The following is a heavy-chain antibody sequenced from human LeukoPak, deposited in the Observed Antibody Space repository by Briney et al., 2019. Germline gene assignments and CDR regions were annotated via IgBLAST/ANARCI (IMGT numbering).Heavy chain of an antibody. Sequence: GASVKVSCKASGYTFTSYGISWVRQAPGQGLEWMGWISAYNGNTSYAQKLQGRVTMTTDTSTSTAYMELRSLRSDDTAVYYCARVGAMTTVPYYFDYWGQGTLVTVSS. V-gene: IGHV1-18*01. D-gene: IGHD4-17*01. CDR3: ARVGAMTTVPYYFDY. CDR1: GYTFTSYG. J-gene: IGHJ4*02. CDR2: ISAYNGNT.